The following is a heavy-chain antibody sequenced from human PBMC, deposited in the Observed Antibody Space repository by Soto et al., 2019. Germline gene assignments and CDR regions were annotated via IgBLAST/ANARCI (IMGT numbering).Heavy chain of an antibody. V-gene: IGHV1-46*03. Sequence: QVQLVQPGAEVKKPGASVKFSCKASGNIFTKFYIHWVRQAPGQGLEWIGIINPNGGSTNYAQNFQGRVTMTRDTSTSTVYMDLSSLRSQDTAVYYCTRGLASGDYWGQGTLITVSS. D-gene: IGHD6-6*01. CDR1: GNIFTKFY. CDR2: INPNGGST. J-gene: IGHJ4*02. CDR3: TRGLASGDY.